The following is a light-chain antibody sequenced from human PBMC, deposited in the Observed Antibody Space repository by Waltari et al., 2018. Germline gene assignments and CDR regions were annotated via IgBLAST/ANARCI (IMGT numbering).Light chain of an antibody. Sequence: SYELTQPPSVSVSPGQTARITCSGDALPKHYCYWYQQKPGRAPVLLINKDTERPSGIPGRFSGSSSGTTVMLTIHGVQAEDEAEDYCQSADSSGNYRVFGGGTKLTVL. CDR1: ALPKHY. CDR2: KDT. CDR3: QSADSSGNYRV. J-gene: IGLJ3*02. V-gene: IGLV3-25*03.